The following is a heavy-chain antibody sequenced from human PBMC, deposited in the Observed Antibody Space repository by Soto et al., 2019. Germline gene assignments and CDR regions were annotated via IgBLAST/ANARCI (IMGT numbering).Heavy chain of an antibody. CDR2: FNTGSSNT. J-gene: IGHJ4*02. V-gene: IGHV1-3*04. CDR3: ARAMPTAGYIYFDL. CDR1: GYTFTSYG. Sequence: QVALVQSGAEVKEPGASVRISCEASGYTFTSYGIHWVRQAPGQRLEWMGWFNTGSSNTRYSPEFQARVTITRDTSASTAYMELNSLRSEDTAVYYCARAMPTAGYIYFDLWGQGTLVTVSS. D-gene: IGHD3-9*01.